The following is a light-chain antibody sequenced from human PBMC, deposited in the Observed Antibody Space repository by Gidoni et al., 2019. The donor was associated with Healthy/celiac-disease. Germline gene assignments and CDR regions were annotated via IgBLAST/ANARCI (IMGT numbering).Light chain of an antibody. V-gene: IGKV4-1*01. CDR2: WAS. CDR1: QSVLYSSNNKNY. CDR3: QQYYSTLPT. J-gene: IGKJ3*01. Sequence: IVMTQSPDSLAVSLGERATINCKSSQSVLYSSNNKNYLAWYQQKPGQPPKLLIYWASTRESGVPDRSSGSGSGTDFTLTISSLQAEDVAVYYCQQYYSTLPTFGPGTKVDIK.